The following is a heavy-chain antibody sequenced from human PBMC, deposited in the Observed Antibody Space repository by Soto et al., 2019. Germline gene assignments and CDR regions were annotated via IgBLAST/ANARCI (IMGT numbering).Heavy chain of an antibody. CDR1: GFTFDDYA. J-gene: IGHJ6*02. CDR2: ISWNSGSI. Sequence: SLKISCAASGFTFDDYAMHWVRQAPGKGLEWVSGISWNSGSIGYADSVKGRFTISRDNAKNSLYLQMNSLRAEDTALYYCAKVRYSSGWYSGMDVWGQGTTVTVSS. CDR3: AKVRYSSGWYSGMDV. V-gene: IGHV3-9*01. D-gene: IGHD6-19*01.